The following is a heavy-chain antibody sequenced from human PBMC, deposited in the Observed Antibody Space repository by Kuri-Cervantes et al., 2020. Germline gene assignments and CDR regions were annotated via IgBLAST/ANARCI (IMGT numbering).Heavy chain of an antibody. Sequence: SETLSLTCTVSGCSISSGDYYWIWIPQPPGKGLEWIVYIYYSGSTYDNPSLRSRVTISVDTSKNQFSLKLSSVTAATTALYYCERGSLYYYGSGTIDYWGQGTTVTVSS. CDR1: GCSISSGDYY. V-gene: IGHV4-30-4*01. D-gene: IGHD3-10*01. CDR3: ERGSLYYYGSGTIDY. J-gene: IGHJ4*02. CDR2: IYYSGST.